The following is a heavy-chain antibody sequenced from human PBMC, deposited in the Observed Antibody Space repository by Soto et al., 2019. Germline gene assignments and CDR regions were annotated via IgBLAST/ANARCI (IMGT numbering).Heavy chain of an antibody. V-gene: IGHV4-30-2*01. CDR2: IYHSGST. CDR3: ARTTYSSGWNWFDP. J-gene: IGHJ5*02. Sequence: SXTLSLACAVSGGAISSGGYSWSWIRQPPGKGLEWIGYIYHSGSTYYNPSLKSRVTISVDRSKNQFSLKLSSVTAADTAVYYCARTTYSSGWNWFDPWGQGTLVTVSS. CDR1: GGAISSGGYS. D-gene: IGHD6-19*01.